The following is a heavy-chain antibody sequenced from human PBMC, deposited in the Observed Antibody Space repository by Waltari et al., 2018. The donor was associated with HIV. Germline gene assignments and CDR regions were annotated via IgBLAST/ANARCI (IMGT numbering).Heavy chain of an antibody. V-gene: IGHV4-39*01. CDR2: IYYGGST. CDR1: GGSSNSFS. CDR3: ARHDPGTYYYFDY. Sequence: QLQLQESGPGLVKPSETLSLTCSVSGGSSNSFSWGWIRQPPGKGLEWIGIIYYGGSTFSNSSLKSRLTISVDTSKNQFSLKLSSVTAADTAVYYCARHDPGTYYYFDYWGQGTLVTVSS. J-gene: IGHJ4*02. D-gene: IGHD3-10*01.